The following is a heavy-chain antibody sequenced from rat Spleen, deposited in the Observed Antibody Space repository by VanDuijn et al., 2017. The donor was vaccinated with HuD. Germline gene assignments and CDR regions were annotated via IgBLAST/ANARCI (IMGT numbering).Heavy chain of an antibody. CDR2: ISSGGST. V-gene: IGHV2S12*01. J-gene: IGHJ3*01. CDR1: GFSLTSNG. D-gene: IGHD1-2*01. CDR3: ARDGEAVAASNWFAY. Sequence: QVQLKESGPGLVQPSQTLSLTCTVSGFSLTSNGVSWVRQPPGKGLEWIAAISSGGSTYYNSALKSRLSISRDTSKSQVFLKRNSLLTDDTGNYYCARDGEAVAASNWFAYWGQGTLVTVSS.